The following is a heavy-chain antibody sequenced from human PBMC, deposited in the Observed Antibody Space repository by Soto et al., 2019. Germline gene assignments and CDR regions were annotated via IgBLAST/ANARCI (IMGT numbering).Heavy chain of an antibody. CDR2: ISDDGASA. V-gene: IGHV3-74*01. D-gene: IGHD2-15*01. Sequence: EVKLVESGGGLVQPGGSLRLSCAASGFTFSSYWMHWVRQVPGRGLVWVSRISDDGASATYADSVKGRFTISRDNAKNTASLQMNSLRAEDTAVYYCVRAGSNDYWGQGTLVTVSS. CDR1: GFTFSSYW. J-gene: IGHJ4*02. CDR3: VRAGSNDY.